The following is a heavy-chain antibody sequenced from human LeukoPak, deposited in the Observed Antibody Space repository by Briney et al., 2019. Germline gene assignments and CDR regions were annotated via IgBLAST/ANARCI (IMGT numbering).Heavy chain of an antibody. CDR3: ARSEQFPYYMDV. J-gene: IGHJ6*03. CDR2: IYPNSGGT. D-gene: IGHD6-19*01. Sequence: ASVKVSCKTSGGIFSNYGINWVRQAPGQGLEWMGWIYPNSGGTNYAQKFQGRVTMTRDTSISTAYMELSRLRSDDTAVYYCARSEQFPYYMDVWGKGTTVTVSS. V-gene: IGHV1-2*02. CDR1: GGIFSNYG.